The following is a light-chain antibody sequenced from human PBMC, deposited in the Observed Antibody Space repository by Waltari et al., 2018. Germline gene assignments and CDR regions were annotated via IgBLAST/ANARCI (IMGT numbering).Light chain of an antibody. Sequence: QSVLTQPPSASGTPGQRVTISCSGSSSDIGIYSVNWYQQVPGTAPKLLIHSNDQRPSGVPDRFSGSKSDTSASLAISGLQSEDEADYYCSTWDDSLNVVFGGVTKLTVL. CDR1: SSDIGIYS. V-gene: IGLV1-44*01. CDR3: STWDDSLNVV. J-gene: IGLJ2*01. CDR2: SND.